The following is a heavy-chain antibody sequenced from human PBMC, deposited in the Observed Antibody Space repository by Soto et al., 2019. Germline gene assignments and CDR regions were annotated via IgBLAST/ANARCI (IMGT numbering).Heavy chain of an antibody. D-gene: IGHD2-15*01. Sequence: QLQLQESGPGLVKPSETLSLTCTVSGGSISSSSYYWAWIRQPPGKGLEWIGNVFYSGSTYYSPSLKSRVTISVDTSKNQFSLKLSSVTAADSAIYYCARHAXGXCSXGSXSPIDYWGQGTLVTVSS. CDR3: ARHAXGXCSXGSXSPIDY. J-gene: IGHJ4*02. CDR1: GGSISSSSYY. CDR2: VFYSGST. V-gene: IGHV4-39*01.